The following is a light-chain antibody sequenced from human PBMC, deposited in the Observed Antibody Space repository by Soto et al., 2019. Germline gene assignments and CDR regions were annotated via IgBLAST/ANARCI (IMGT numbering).Light chain of an antibody. CDR1: QSISSY. CDR2: AAS. V-gene: IGKV1-39*01. Sequence: DIQMTQSPSSLSASVGDXVTITCRASQSISSYLNWYQQKPGKVPRLMIYAASSLQSGVPSRFSGSGSGTDFTLTISSLQPEDFATYYCQQSYSNPFTFGGGTKVDIK. CDR3: QQSYSNPFT. J-gene: IGKJ4*01.